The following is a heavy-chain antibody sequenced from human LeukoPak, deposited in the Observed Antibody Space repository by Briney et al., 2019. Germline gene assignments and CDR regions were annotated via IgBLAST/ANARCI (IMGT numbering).Heavy chain of an antibody. CDR3: ARDRALVYLFDY. J-gene: IGHJ4*02. Sequence: PSETLSVTCTVSGGSISSGGYHWSWIRQPPGKGLEWIGYIYHSGSTYYNPSLKSRVTISVDRSKNQFSLKLSSVTAADTAVYYCARDRALVYLFDYWGQGTLVTVSS. V-gene: IGHV4-30-2*01. CDR2: IYHSGST. D-gene: IGHD3-10*01. CDR1: GGSISSGGYH.